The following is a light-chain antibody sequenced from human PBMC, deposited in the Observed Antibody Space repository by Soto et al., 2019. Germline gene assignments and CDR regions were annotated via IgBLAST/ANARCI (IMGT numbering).Light chain of an antibody. CDR2: DAS. CDR1: QSISRW. J-gene: IGKJ4*01. Sequence: DLQMTQSPSTLSASVGDRVTITCRASQSISRWLAWYRQKPGKAPKLLIYDASSLESGVPSRFSGSGSGTEFTLTISSLQPDDFATYHCQQYNSWSGVTFGGGTKVEIK. V-gene: IGKV1-5*01. CDR3: QQYNSWSGVT.